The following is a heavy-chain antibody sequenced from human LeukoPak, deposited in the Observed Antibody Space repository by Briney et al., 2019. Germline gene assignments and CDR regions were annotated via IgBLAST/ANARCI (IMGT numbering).Heavy chain of an antibody. J-gene: IGHJ4*02. CDR1: RFTFSSYW. CDR3: ARATKYYDSSGYHRGY. D-gene: IGHD3-22*01. CDR2: INTDGSST. Sequence: GGSLRLSCAASRFTFSSYWMHWVRQAPGKGLVWVSRINTDGSSTTYADSVKGRFTISRDNAKNTLYLQMNSLRAEDTAVYYCARATKYYDSSGYHRGYWGQGTLVTVSS. V-gene: IGHV3-74*01.